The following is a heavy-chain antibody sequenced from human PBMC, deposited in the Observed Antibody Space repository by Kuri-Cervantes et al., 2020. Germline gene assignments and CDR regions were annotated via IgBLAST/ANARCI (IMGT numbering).Heavy chain of an antibody. CDR2: IYTSGST. CDR3: ASKDRRNYYFDR. D-gene: IGHD2-15*01. CDR1: GGSISSGSYY. V-gene: IGHV4-61*02. Sequence: LRLSCTVSGGSISSGSYYWSWIRQPAGKGLEWIGRIYTSGSTNYNPSLKSRVTISVDTSKNQFSLKLSSVTAADTAVYYCASKDRRNYYFDRWGQGTLVTVSS. J-gene: IGHJ4*02.